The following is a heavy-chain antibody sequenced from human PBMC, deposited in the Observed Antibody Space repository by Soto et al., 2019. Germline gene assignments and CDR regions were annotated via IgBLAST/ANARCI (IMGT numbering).Heavy chain of an antibody. CDR3: ARYRREAVAGYTLDN. D-gene: IGHD6-13*01. V-gene: IGHV4-59*01. CDR2: VYNSGST. Sequence: PSETLSLTCSVSGGSISSNYWSWIRQPPGKGLEWIGYVYNSGSTNYNPSLKSRVTISEDTSKSQFSLKVNSMTAADTAVYYCARYRREAVAGYTLDNWGQGILVTVSS. J-gene: IGHJ4*02. CDR1: GGSISSNY.